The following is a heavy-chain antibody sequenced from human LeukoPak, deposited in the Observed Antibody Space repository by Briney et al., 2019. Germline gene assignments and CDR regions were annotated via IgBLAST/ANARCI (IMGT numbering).Heavy chain of an antibody. CDR2: INTNTGNP. Sequence: GASVKVSCKASGYTFTSYALNWVRQAPGQGLEWMGWINTNTGNPTYAQGFTGRFVFSLDTSVSTAYLQISSLEAEDTAVYYCARGASSRYFDWLPLDYWGQGTLVTVSS. D-gene: IGHD3-9*01. CDR1: GYTFTSYA. V-gene: IGHV7-4-1*02. J-gene: IGHJ4*02. CDR3: ARGASSRYFDWLPLDY.